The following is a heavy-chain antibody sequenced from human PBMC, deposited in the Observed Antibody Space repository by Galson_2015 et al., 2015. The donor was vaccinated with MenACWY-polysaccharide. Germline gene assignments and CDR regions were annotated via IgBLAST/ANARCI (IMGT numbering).Heavy chain of an antibody. CDR3: ARAYYGLDA. V-gene: IGHV3-11*01. Sequence: SLRLSCAASGFSLVAWYMSWFRPAPGKGLEWLSYISKSGDSIYYGDSVKVRFAICMDNAKNSLYLQLNSLEVEDTAISYCARAYYGLDAWGQGTMVTVSS. CDR1: GFSLVAWY. J-gene: IGHJ6*02. CDR2: ISKSGDSI.